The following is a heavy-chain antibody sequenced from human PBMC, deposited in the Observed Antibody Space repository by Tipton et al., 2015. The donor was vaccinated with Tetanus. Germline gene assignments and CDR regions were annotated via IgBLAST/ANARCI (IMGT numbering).Heavy chain of an antibody. D-gene: IGHD2-2*01. V-gene: IGHV1-8*02. J-gene: IGHJ6*02. Sequence: QLVQSGAEVKKPGASVKVSCKASGYTFTSYGLNWVRKAAGRGFEWMGWLNPKSGSADYAPRFQGRVTMTTNTSITTAFMEVASLTYEDTAVYYCASGSSIRHGLDVWGHGTSVTVSS. CDR1: GYTFTSYG. CDR2: LNPKSGSA. CDR3: ASGSSIRHGLDV.